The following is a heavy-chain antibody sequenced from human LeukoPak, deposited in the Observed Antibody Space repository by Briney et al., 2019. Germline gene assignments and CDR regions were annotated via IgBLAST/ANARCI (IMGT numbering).Heavy chain of an antibody. V-gene: IGHV4-34*01. CDR3: ARGTYYYDSSGYPPHWFDP. Sequence: SETLSLTCPVYGGSFSGYYWSWIRQPPGKGLEWIGSIYYSGSTYYNPSLKSRVTISVDTSKNQFSLKLSSVTAADTAVYYCARGTYYYDSSGYPPHWFDPWGQGTLVTVSS. CDR1: GGSFSGYY. D-gene: IGHD3-22*01. CDR2: IYYSGST. J-gene: IGHJ5*02.